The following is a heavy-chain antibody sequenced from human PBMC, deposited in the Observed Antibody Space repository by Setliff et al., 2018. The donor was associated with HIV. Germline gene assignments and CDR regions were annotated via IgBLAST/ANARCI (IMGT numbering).Heavy chain of an antibody. J-gene: IGHJ1*01. D-gene: IGHD4-17*01. Sequence: GGSLRLSCAASGLTGLTFSNYAMNWVRQAPGKGLEWVSCISGSGGATYYADSVKGRFTISRDNSKNTLYLQMNSLRTGDTAVYYCARGDYPREYVQHWGQGTLVTVSS. CDR3: ARGDYPREYVQH. V-gene: IGHV3-23*01. CDR2: ISGSGGAT. CDR1: GLTGLTFSNYA.